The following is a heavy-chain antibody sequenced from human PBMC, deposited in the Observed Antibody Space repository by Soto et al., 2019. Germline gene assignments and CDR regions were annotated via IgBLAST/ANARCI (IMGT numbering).Heavy chain of an antibody. D-gene: IGHD1-26*01. CDR2: IYYSGST. V-gene: IGHV4-30-4*01. CDR3: AREGSSGSYYFDY. J-gene: IGHJ4*02. Sequence: LSLTCTVSGGSISSGDYYWSWIRQPPGKGLEWIGYIYYSGSTYYNPSLKSRVTISVDTSKNQFSLKLSSVTAADTAVYYCAREGSSGSYYFDYWGQGTLVTVSS. CDR1: GGSISSGDYY.